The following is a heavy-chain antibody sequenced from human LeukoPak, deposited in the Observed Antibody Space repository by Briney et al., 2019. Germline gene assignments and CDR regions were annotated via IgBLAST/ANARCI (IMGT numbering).Heavy chain of an antibody. Sequence: SQTLSLTCTDSGGSISSGGYYWSWIRQHPGKGLEWIGYIYYSGSTYYNPSLKSRVTISVDTSKNQFSLKLSSVTAADTAVYYCARVWQQLVKGDAFDIWGQGTMVTVSS. V-gene: IGHV4-31*03. CDR3: ARVWQQLVKGDAFDI. CDR1: GGSISSGGYY. J-gene: IGHJ3*02. CDR2: IYYSGST. D-gene: IGHD6-13*01.